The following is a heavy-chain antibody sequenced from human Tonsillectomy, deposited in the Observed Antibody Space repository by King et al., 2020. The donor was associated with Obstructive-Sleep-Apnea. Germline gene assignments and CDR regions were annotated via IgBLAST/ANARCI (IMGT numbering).Heavy chain of an antibody. Sequence: VQLVQSGGGVVQPGGSLRLYCVASGFTFSSGGLHWVRQAPGRGLEWVAFTRYDGTDTLFVDSVKGRFTISRGTSRNTLFLQMNSLRTEDTALYYCAKGPRVVPANDAFDIWGQGAVVIVSS. J-gene: IGHJ3*02. CDR1: GFTFSSGG. V-gene: IGHV3-30*02. D-gene: IGHD2-15*01. CDR2: TRYDGTDT. CDR3: AKGPRVVPANDAFDI.